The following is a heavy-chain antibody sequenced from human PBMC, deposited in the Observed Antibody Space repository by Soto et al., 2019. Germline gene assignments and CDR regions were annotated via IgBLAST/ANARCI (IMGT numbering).Heavy chain of an antibody. CDR1: GYSFTSYW. Sequence: GESLKISCKGSGYSFTSYWIGWVRQMPGKGLEWMGIIYPGDSDTRYSPSFQGQVTISADRSISTDYLQWSSLKASDTDMYYCARGPGRGGYYYYYYGMDVWGQGTTVTVSS. CDR3: ARGPGRGGYYYYYYGMDV. V-gene: IGHV5-51*01. CDR2: IYPGDSDT. J-gene: IGHJ6*02. D-gene: IGHD1-26*01.